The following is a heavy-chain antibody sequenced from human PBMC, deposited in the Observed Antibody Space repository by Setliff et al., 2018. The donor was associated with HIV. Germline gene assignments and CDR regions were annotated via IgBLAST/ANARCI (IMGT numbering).Heavy chain of an antibody. D-gene: IGHD2-2*01. CDR2: IYSSGST. J-gene: IGHJ4*02. CDR1: GGSISSGSYY. CDR3: ASASVPAATSLDH. Sequence: TSETLSLTCTVSGGSISSGSYYWSWIRQPAGKGLEWIGHIYSSGSTNYNPSLKSRVTISVDTSKNQFSLELSSVTAADTAVYYCASASVPAATSLDHWGQGTLVTVSS. V-gene: IGHV4-61*09.